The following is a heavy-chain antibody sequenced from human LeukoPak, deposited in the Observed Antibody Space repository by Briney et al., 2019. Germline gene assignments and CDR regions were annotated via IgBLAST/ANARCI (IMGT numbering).Heavy chain of an antibody. J-gene: IGHJ4*02. D-gene: IGHD3-10*02. CDR2: IYSGGRT. V-gene: IGHV3-66*01. CDR1: GFTVSSNY. CDR3: GSTSLLGSGFFDY. Sequence: GGFLRLSCAASGFTVSSNYMNWVRQAPGKGLEWVSVIYSGGRTYYVDSVKGRFTISRDNSKNTLYLQMNSLRAEDTAVYYCGSTSLLGSGFFDYWGQGTLVTVSS.